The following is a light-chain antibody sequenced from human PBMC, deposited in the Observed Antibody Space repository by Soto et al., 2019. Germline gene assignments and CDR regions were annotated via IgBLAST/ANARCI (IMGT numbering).Light chain of an antibody. J-gene: IGKJ4*01. CDR3: QQYGDSLLT. V-gene: IGKV3-20*01. CDR2: PAS. Sequence: ENVLTQSPGTLSLSPGERATLSCRASQSISSSYLAWYQQKPGQTPRLLIYPASSRATGIPDRFSGSGSGTDFTLTISRLEPEDFAVYYCQQYGDSLLTFGGGTKVEIK. CDR1: QSISSSY.